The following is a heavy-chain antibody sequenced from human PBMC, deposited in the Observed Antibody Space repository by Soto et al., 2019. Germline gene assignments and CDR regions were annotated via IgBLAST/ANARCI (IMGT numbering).Heavy chain of an antibody. CDR3: AKSYDSSGYLIY. J-gene: IGHJ4*02. D-gene: IGHD3-22*01. CDR1: GFTFSSYA. CDR2: ISGSGGST. Sequence: EVQLLESGGGLVQPGGSLRLSCAASGFTFSSYAMIWVRQAPGKGLEGVSAISGSGGSTYYADSVKGRFTISRDNSKNTLYLQMNSLRAEDTAVYYCAKSYDSSGYLIYWGQGTLVTVSS. V-gene: IGHV3-23*01.